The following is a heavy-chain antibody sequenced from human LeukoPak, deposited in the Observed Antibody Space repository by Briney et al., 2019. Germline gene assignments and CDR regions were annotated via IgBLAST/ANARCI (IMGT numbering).Heavy chain of an antibody. CDR3: ARDQTYGDYWYFDL. J-gene: IGHJ2*01. Sequence: PGGSLRLSCAASGFTFSSYAMSWVRQAPGKGLVWVSRIKSDGSSTTYADSVKGRFTISRDNAKNTLYLQMNSLRAEDTAVYYCARDQTYGDYWYFDLWGRGTLVTVSS. V-gene: IGHV3-74*01. CDR1: GFTFSSYA. CDR2: IKSDGSST. D-gene: IGHD4-17*01.